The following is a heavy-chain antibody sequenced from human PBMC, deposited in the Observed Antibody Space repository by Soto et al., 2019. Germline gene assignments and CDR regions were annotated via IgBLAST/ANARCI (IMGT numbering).Heavy chain of an antibody. CDR3: ARGGTYGDYFDS. Sequence: SETLSLTCTVSGGSISSYYWTWIRQSPGKGLEWIGYIYYTGSTKYSPSLKSRVTISLGTSRNQFSLNLSSVTAADTAVYFCARGGTYGDYFDSWGQGTLGTVSS. CDR2: IYYTGST. V-gene: IGHV4-59*01. D-gene: IGHD4-17*01. J-gene: IGHJ4*02. CDR1: GGSISSYY.